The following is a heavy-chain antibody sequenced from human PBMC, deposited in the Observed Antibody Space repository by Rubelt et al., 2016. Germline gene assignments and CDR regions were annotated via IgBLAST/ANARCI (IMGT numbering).Heavy chain of an antibody. D-gene: IGHD1-26*01. Sequence: QVLLQESGPGLVKPSETLSLTCTVSGGSITSHNWSWIRQPPGKGLEWIGYIYYSGSTNYNPSLMRRVTMSVDTSKNQFSLRLSSVTAADTAVYYCARWDVDYLDYWGQGTLVTVSS. CDR2: IYYSGST. J-gene: IGHJ4*01. CDR3: ARWDVDYLDY. CDR1: GGSITSHN. V-gene: IGHV4-59*11.